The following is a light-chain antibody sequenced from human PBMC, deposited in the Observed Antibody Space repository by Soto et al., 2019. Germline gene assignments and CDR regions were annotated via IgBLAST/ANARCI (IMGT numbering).Light chain of an antibody. Sequence: DVRMTQSPSSLSASVGDTITITCRASRTINTYLNWFQQKPGEPPRLLIYGASTLHDGVPSRFSGSGSGADFTLPISGLQPEDFASYHCQQTYSDISFGGGTKVDIK. CDR1: RTINTY. J-gene: IGKJ4*01. CDR3: QQTYSDIS. V-gene: IGKV1-39*01. CDR2: GAS.